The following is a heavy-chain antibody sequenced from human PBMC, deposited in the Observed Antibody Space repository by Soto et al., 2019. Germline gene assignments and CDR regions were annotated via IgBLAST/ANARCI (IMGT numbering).Heavy chain of an antibody. CDR3: ARGDPAMCGATGHFDY. J-gene: IGHJ4*02. CDR1: GFTFTDFH. Sequence: QVHLVESGGGLVKPGGSLRLSCAASGFTFTDFHMAWIRRAPGKGLEWVSNIIQSGGYEFYADSVKGRFTVSRDNAKNEVYLQMNSLRGEDTAVYYWARGDPAMCGATGHFDYWCQGSLVTVSS. D-gene: IGHD3-10*02. V-gene: IGHV3-11*01. CDR2: IIQSGGYE.